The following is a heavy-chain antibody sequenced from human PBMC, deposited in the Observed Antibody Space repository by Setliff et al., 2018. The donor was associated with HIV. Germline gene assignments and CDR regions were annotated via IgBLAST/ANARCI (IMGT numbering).Heavy chain of an antibody. CDR3: ARDTSSSY. CDR1: GYSFSDNY. D-gene: IGHD2-2*01. CDR2: ISPKYGGT. J-gene: IGHJ4*02. Sequence: ASVKVSCKASGYSFSDNYIHWVRQAPGHGFQWMGWISPKYGGTNYAQNFQGRVTMTRDTSISTAYMELSSLGSDDTAVYFCARDTSSSYWGQGTPVTVSS. V-gene: IGHV1-2*02.